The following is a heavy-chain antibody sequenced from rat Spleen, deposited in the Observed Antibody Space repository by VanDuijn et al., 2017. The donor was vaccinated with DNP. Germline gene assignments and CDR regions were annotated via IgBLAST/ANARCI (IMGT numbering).Heavy chain of an antibody. Sequence: EVQLVESGGGLVQPGRSMKLSCAASGFTFTYYGMAWVRQAPKKGLEWVASISASGGSTSYRDSVKGRFTISRDNAKSSLSLQMNSLKSEDTATYYCARHMYTTDYYLGYWGQGVMVTVSS. V-gene: IGHV5-25*01. J-gene: IGHJ2*01. D-gene: IGHD1-6*01. CDR1: GFTFTYYG. CDR3: ARHMYTTDYYLGY. CDR2: ISASGGST.